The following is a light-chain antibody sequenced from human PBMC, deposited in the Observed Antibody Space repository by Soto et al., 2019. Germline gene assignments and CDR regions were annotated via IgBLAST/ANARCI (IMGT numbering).Light chain of an antibody. Sequence: QSVLTQPPSVSGAPGQRVTISCTGSSSNIGAGYDVHWYQQLPGTAPNLLIYGNSNRPSGVPDRFSGSKSVTSASLAITGLQAEDEADYSCQSYDSSLSSSVFGGGTKLTVL. J-gene: IGLJ3*02. CDR2: GNS. V-gene: IGLV1-40*01. CDR3: QSYDSSLSSSV. CDR1: SSNIGAGYD.